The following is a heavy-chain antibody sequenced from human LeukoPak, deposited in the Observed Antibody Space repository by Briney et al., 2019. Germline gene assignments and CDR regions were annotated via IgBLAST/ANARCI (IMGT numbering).Heavy chain of an antibody. CDR3: ARGPIELWIHNGMDV. D-gene: IGHD3-16*01. V-gene: IGHV3-49*04. Sequence: PGRSLRLSSGGSGFILGDHAMTWVRQPPRKGLEWVGFIRSNFYGGTKEYAASVQGRFTLSRDDSKNIVYLQMNSLKIEDTAVYYCARGPIELWIHNGMDVWGQGTTVTVSS. CDR2: IRSNFYGGTK. J-gene: IGHJ6*02. CDR1: GFILGDHA.